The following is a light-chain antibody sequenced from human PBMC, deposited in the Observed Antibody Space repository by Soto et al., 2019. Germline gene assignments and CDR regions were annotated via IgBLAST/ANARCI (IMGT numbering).Light chain of an antibody. V-gene: IGLV2-8*01. CDR2: EVS. CDR1: ISDVGGYNY. CDR3: SSYAGSNKV. Sequence: QSVLTQPPSASGSPGQSVTISCTGTISDVGGYNYVSWYQQHPGKAPKLMIYEVSKRPSGVPGRFSGSKSGNTASLTVSGLQAEDEADYYCSSYAGSNKVFGTGTKVTVL. J-gene: IGLJ1*01.